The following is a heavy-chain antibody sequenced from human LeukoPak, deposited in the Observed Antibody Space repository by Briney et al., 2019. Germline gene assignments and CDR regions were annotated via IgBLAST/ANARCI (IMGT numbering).Heavy chain of an antibody. D-gene: IGHD2-21*02. Sequence: SETLSLTCAVSGVSISSGGYSWSWIRQPPGKGLEWIVYIYHSGSTYYNPSLKSRVTISVDRSKNQFSLKLSSVTAAQTDVYYCAREVSRVTALLLGAFDIWGQRTMVTVSS. J-gene: IGHJ3*02. CDR3: AREVSRVTALLLGAFDI. V-gene: IGHV4-30-2*01. CDR2: IYHSGST. CDR1: GVSISSGGYS.